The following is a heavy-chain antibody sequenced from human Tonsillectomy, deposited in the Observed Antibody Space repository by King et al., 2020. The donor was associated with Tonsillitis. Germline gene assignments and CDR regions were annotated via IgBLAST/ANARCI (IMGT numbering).Heavy chain of an antibody. CDR1: GFTFDDYA. CDR2: ICWNRGSM. CDR3: AKVIGVGGTGDAFDI. V-gene: IGHV3-9*01. D-gene: IGHD1-26*01. Sequence: VQLVESGGGLVQPGRSLRLSCAASGFTFDDYAMHWVRQAPGKGLEWVSSICWNRGSMGYADSVKGRFTISRDNAKNSLYLQMNSLRAEDTALYYCAKVIGVGGTGDAFDIWGQGTMVTVSS. J-gene: IGHJ3*02.